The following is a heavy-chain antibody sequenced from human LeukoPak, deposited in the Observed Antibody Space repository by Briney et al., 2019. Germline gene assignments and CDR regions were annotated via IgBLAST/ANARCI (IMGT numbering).Heavy chain of an antibody. D-gene: IGHD1-26*01. Sequence: GRSLRLSCAASGFTFSSYSMNWVRQAPGKGLEWVSYISSSTTISYADSVKGRFTISRDNAKNSLYLQMNSLRAEDTAVYYCARKDSGAAFDNWGQGTMVTVSS. CDR1: GFTFSSYS. CDR3: ARKDSGAAFDN. V-gene: IGHV3-48*04. CDR2: ISSSTTI. J-gene: IGHJ3*02.